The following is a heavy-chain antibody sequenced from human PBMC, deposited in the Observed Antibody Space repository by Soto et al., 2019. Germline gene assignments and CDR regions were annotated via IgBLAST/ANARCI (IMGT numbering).Heavy chain of an antibody. D-gene: IGHD3-3*01. CDR2: IYYSGST. CDR3: ARLSYYDFWSDY. J-gene: IGHJ4*02. V-gene: IGHV4-59*08. Sequence: SETLSLTCTVSGGSISSYYWSWIRQPPGKGLEWIGYIYYSGSTNYNPSLKSRVTIPVDTSKNQFSLKLSSVTAADTAVYYCARLSYYDFWSDYWGQGTLVTVSS. CDR1: GGSISSYY.